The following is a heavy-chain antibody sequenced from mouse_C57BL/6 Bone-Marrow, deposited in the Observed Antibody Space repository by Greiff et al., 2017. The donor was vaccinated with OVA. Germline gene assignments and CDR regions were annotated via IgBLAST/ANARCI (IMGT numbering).Heavy chain of an antibody. CDR3: ARRLYWFAY. Sequence: VQLQQSGAELARPGASVKLSCKASGYTFTSYGISWVKQRTGQGLEWIGEIYPRSGNTYYNEKFKGKATLTADKSSSTAYMELRSLTSEDSAVYFCARRLYWFAYWGQGTLVTVSA. J-gene: IGHJ3*01. CDR2: IYPRSGNT. CDR1: GYTFTSYG. V-gene: IGHV1-81*01. D-gene: IGHD1-2*01.